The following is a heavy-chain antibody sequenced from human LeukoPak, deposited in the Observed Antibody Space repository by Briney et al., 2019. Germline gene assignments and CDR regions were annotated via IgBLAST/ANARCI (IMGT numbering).Heavy chain of an antibody. CDR3: ARARANNYYGSGI. Sequence: ASVKVSCKASGYTFTDYFMHWVRQAPGQALEWMGWINASSGDTRYAQKFQGRVTMTRDASITTAYMELSRLRSDDTAVYYCARARANNYYGSGIWGQGTLVTVSS. J-gene: IGHJ4*02. D-gene: IGHD3-10*01. V-gene: IGHV1-2*02. CDR1: GYTFTDYF. CDR2: INASSGDT.